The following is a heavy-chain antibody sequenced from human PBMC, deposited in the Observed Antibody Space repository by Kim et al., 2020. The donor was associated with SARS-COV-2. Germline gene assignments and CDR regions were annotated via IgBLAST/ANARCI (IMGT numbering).Heavy chain of an antibody. CDR1: GGSFSGYY. V-gene: IGHV4-34*01. CDR3: ARANTNHSSSWYGRNFDY. CDR2: INHSGST. Sequence: SETLSLTCAVYGGSFSGYYWSWIRQPPGKGLEWIGEINHSGSTNYNPSLKSRVTISVDTSKNQFSLKLSSVTAADTAVYYCARANTNHSSSWYGRNFDYWGQGTLVTVSS. J-gene: IGHJ4*02. D-gene: IGHD6-13*01.